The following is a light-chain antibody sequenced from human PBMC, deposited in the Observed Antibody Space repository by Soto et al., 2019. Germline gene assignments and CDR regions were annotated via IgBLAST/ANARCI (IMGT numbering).Light chain of an antibody. CDR1: QSISSD. CDR2: AAS. Sequence: DLHMTQSPFSLSASVADGVTITCRTSQSISSDLNWYQQKAGKAPKLLIYAASSLQSGVPSRFSGSGSGTEFTLTISSLQPDDFATYYCQQYNSYPWTFGQGTKVDIK. V-gene: IGKV1-17*01. CDR3: QQYNSYPWT. J-gene: IGKJ1*01.